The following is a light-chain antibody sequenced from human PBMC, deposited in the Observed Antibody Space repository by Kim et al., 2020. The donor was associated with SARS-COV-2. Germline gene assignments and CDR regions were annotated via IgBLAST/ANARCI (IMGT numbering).Light chain of an antibody. CDR1: QSNSMW. J-gene: IGKJ2*01. CDR3: QQYDNY. Sequence: SALSASGGDRVIITCRASQSNSMWLAWYQQKPGKAPKLLISKASSLESGVPSRFSGSGSGTEFTLTISSLQPDDFSTYYCQQYDNYFGQGTKLEIK. V-gene: IGKV1-5*03. CDR2: KAS.